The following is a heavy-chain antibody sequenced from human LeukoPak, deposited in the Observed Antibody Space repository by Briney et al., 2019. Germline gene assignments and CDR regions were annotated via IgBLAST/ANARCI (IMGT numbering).Heavy chain of an antibody. D-gene: IGHD3-22*01. CDR2: ISNSGSII. CDR1: GFTFSGYG. V-gene: IGHV3-48*01. Sequence: GGSLKLSCVASGFTFSGYGMNWVRQAPGKGLEWISYISNSGSIIYYADSVKGRFTISRDNSKNTLYLQMNSLRAGDTAVYYCARVPGYDSSGYFDYWGQGTLVTVSS. J-gene: IGHJ4*02. CDR3: ARVPGYDSSGYFDY.